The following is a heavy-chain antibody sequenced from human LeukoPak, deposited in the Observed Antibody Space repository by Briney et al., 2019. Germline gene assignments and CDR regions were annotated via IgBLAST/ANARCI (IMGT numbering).Heavy chain of an antibody. CDR3: ASGPRVISLES. CDR1: GFPFSSYV. CDR2: LSGSADNT. J-gene: IGHJ4*02. Sequence: GGSLRLSCAASGFPFSSYVMSWVRQAPGKGLEWVSGLSGSADNTYYADSVKGRFTISRDNSKNTLFLQMNSLRAEDTAVYYCASGPRVISLESWGQGTLVIVSS. V-gene: IGHV3-23*01. D-gene: IGHD2/OR15-2a*01.